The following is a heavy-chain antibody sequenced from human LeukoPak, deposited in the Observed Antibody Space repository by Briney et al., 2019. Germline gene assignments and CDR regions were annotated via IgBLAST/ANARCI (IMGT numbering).Heavy chain of an antibody. Sequence: GGSLRLSCAASGFTFRNYAMSWVRQAPGKGLEWVSSISSSSSYIYYADSVKGRFTISRDNAKNSLYLQMNSLRAEDTAVYYCARSSPSSGWYYYYYMDVWGKGTTVTVSS. J-gene: IGHJ6*03. V-gene: IGHV3-21*01. CDR1: GFTFRNYA. CDR2: ISSSSSYI. D-gene: IGHD3-22*01. CDR3: ARSSPSSGWYYYYYMDV.